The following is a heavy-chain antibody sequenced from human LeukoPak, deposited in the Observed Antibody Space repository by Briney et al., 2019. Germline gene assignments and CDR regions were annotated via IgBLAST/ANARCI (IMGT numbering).Heavy chain of an antibody. CDR3: ARRTIAAAGPIPGMDV. CDR1: GYTLTELS. Sequence: GASVKVSCKVSGYTLTELSMHWVRQAPGKGLEWMGGFDPEAGETIYAQHLQGRVTMTEDTSTDTVHMELSSLRSEDTAVYYCARRTIAAAGPIPGMDVWGKGTTVTVSS. CDR2: FDPEAGET. V-gene: IGHV1-24*01. J-gene: IGHJ6*04. D-gene: IGHD6-13*01.